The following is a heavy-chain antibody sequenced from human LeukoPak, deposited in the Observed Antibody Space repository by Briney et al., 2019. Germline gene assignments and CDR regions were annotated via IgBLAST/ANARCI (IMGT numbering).Heavy chain of an antibody. CDR1: GGTFSSYA. CDR3: AREGYCSSTSCPPGY. V-gene: IGHV1-69*05. J-gene: IGHJ4*02. CDR2: IIPIFGTA. Sequence: SVKVSCKASGGTFSSYAISWVRQAPGQELEWMGGIIPIFGTANYAQKFQGRVTITTDESTSTAYMELSSLRSEDTAVYYCAREGYCSSTSCPPGYWGQGTLVTVSS. D-gene: IGHD2-2*01.